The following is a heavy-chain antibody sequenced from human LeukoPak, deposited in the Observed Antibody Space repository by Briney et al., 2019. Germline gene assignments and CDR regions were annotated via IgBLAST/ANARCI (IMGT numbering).Heavy chain of an antibody. CDR1: GYSISSGYY. CDR2: IYHSGST. J-gene: IGHJ6*03. V-gene: IGHV4-38-2*02. Sequence: PSETLSLTCTVSGYSISSGYYWGWIRQPPGKGLEWIGSIYHSGSTYYNPSLKSRVTISVDTSKNQFSLKLSSVTAADTAVYYCARRTLDMDVWGKGATVTVSS. CDR3: ARRTLDMDV.